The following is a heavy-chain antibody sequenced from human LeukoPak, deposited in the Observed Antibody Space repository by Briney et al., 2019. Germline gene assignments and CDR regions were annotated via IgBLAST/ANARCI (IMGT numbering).Heavy chain of an antibody. D-gene: IGHD2-2*02. Sequence: PGGSLRLSCAASGFTFSSYGMHWVRQAPGKGLEWVAVISYDGSNKYYADSVKGRFTISRDNAENSVHLLMNSLRVEDTALYYCVKAIGVSCISTSCYSFDNWGQGTLVTVPS. J-gene: IGHJ4*02. V-gene: IGHV3-30*18. CDR2: ISYDGSNK. CDR1: GFTFSSYG. CDR3: VKAIGVSCISTSCYSFDN.